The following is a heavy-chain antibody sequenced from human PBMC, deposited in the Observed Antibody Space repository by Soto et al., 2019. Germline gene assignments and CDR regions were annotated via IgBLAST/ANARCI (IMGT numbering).Heavy chain of an antibody. Sequence: GGSLRLSCAASGFTFSSYAMSWVRQAPGKGLEWVSAISGSGGSTYYADSVKGRFTISRDNSKNTLYLQMNSLRAEDTAVYYCARVNSGNYYYYGMDVWGQGTKVTVSS. CDR2: ISGSGGST. V-gene: IGHV3-23*01. D-gene: IGHD1-26*01. J-gene: IGHJ6*02. CDR1: GFTFSSYA. CDR3: ARVNSGNYYYYGMDV.